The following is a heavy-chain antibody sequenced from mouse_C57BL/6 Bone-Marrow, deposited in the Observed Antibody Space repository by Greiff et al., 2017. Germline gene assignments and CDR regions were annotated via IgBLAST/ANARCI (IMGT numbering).Heavy chain of an antibody. CDR3: AKRSSFFYWYFDG. V-gene: IGHV1-18*01. CDR1: GYTFTDYN. J-gene: IGHJ1*03. D-gene: IGHD1-1*01. CDR2: INPNNGGT. Sequence: EVQLQQSGPELVKPGASVKIPCKASGYTFTDYNMDWVKQSHGKSLEWIGDINPNNGGTIYNQKFKGKATLTVDKSSSTAYMELRSLTSEDTAVYYCAKRSSFFYWYFDGWGTGTTVTVSS.